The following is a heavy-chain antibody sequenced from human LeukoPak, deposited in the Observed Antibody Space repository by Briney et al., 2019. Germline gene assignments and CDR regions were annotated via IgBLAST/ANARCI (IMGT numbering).Heavy chain of an antibody. Sequence: ASVKVSCKASGYTFTGYYMHWVRQAPGQGPEWMGWINPNSGGTNYAQKFQGRVTMTRDTSISTAHMELSRLRSDDTAVYYCARTPYYYDSSGYYPGLDFDYWGQGTLVTVSS. D-gene: IGHD3-22*01. CDR1: GYTFTGYY. CDR3: ARTPYYYDSSGYYPGLDFDY. J-gene: IGHJ4*02. V-gene: IGHV1-2*02. CDR2: INPNSGGT.